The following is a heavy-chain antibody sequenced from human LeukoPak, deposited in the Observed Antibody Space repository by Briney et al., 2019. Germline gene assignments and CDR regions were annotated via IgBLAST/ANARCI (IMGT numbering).Heavy chain of an antibody. CDR1: GFTFSNYA. Sequence: PGTSLRLSCAASGFTFSNYAMHWVRQAPGKGLEWVSYISSSGSTIYYADSVKGRFTISRDNAKNSLYLQMNSLRAEDTAVYYCARSPYYYDSSGPYYWGQGTLVTVSS. V-gene: IGHV3-48*03. CDR2: ISSSGSTI. J-gene: IGHJ4*02. D-gene: IGHD3-22*01. CDR3: ARSPYYYDSSGPYY.